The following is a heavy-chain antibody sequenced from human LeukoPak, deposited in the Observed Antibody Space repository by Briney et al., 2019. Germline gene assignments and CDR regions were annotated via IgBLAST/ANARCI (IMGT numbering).Heavy chain of an antibody. CDR3: AHGGILTGRPLDY. CDR2: IYHSGST. CDR1: GGSISSGGYY. V-gene: IGHV4-30-2*01. J-gene: IGHJ4*02. Sequence: SETLSLTCTVSGGSISSGGYYWSWIRPPPGKGLEWIGYIYHSGSTYYNPSLKSRVTISVDTSKNQFSLKLSSVTAADTAVYYCAHGGILTGRPLDYWGQGTLVTVSS. D-gene: IGHD3-9*01.